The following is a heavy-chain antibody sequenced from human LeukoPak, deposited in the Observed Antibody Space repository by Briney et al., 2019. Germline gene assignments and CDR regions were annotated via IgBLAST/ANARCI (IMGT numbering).Heavy chain of an antibody. CDR3: ARDILRFYDILAGFLRGYFDY. CDR2: IIPIFGTA. V-gene: IGHV1-69*13. CDR1: GGTFSSYA. D-gene: IGHD3-9*01. J-gene: IGHJ4*02. Sequence: SVKVSCKASGGTFSSYAISWVRQAPGQGLEWMGGIIPIFGTANYAQKFQGRVTITADESTSTAYMELSSLRSEDTAVYYCARDILRFYDILAGFLRGYFDYWGQGTLVTVSS.